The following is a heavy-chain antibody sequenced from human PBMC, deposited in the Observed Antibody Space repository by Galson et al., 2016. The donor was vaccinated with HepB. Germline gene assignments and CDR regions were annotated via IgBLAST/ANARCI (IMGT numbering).Heavy chain of an antibody. J-gene: IGHJ6*03. Sequence: ETLSLTCTVSGGSISSSSYYWGWIRQPPGKGLEWIGSIYYSGSTYYNPSLKSRVTISVDTSKNQFSPKLSSVTAADTAVYYCARHGSGSFNYYYYYYMDVWGKGTTVTVSS. CDR2: IYYSGST. CDR1: GGSISSSSYY. V-gene: IGHV4-39*01. D-gene: IGHD3-10*01. CDR3: ARHGSGSFNYYYYYYMDV.